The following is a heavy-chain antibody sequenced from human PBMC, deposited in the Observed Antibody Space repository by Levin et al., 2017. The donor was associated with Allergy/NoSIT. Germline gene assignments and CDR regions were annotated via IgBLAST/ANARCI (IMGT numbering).Heavy chain of an antibody. J-gene: IGHJ6*03. D-gene: IGHD1-1*01. CDR1: GYSFTSYW. CDR3: ARRGTRDYYYYMDV. V-gene: IGHV5-51*01. Sequence: RGGSLKISCQGSGYSFTSYWIGWVRQMPGKGLEWMGIIYPGDSDTRYSPSFQGQVTISADKSISTAYLQWSSLKASDTAIYYCARRGTRDYYYYMDVWGKGTTVTVSS. CDR2: IYPGDSDT.